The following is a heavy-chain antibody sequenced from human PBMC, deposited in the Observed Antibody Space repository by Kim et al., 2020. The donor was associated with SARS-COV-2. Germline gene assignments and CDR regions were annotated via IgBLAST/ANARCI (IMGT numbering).Heavy chain of an antibody. CDR3: ARGGGGYDY. Sequence: GGSLRLSCAASGFTFSSYWMHWVRQAPGKGLVWVSHISSDGTTTNYADSVKGRFTISRDNAQNTLYLLMNSLRAEDTAVYYCARGGGGYDYWGQGTLVT. V-gene: IGHV3-74*01. CDR1: GFTFSSYW. CDR2: ISSDGTTT. D-gene: IGHD5-12*01. J-gene: IGHJ4*02.